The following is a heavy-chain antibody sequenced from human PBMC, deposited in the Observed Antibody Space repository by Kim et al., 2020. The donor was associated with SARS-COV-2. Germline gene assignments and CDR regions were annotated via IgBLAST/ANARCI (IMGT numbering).Heavy chain of an antibody. J-gene: IGHJ4*02. V-gene: IGHV3-23*01. CDR2: T. Sequence: TYYADSVKGRLTISRDNAKNTLYLQMNSLRAEDTAVYYCAKRFYDSSIDYWGQGTLVTVSS. D-gene: IGHD3-22*01. CDR3: AKRFYDSSIDY.